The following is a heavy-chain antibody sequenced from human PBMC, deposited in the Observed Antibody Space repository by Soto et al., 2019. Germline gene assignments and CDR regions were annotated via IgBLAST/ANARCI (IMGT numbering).Heavy chain of an antibody. Sequence: QVQLVQSGAEVKKPGSSVKVSCKASGGTFSSYAISWVRQAPGQGLEWMGGIIPIFGTANYAQQFQGRVTSTAVESTSTAYTELSSLRSEDTAVYYCARDINYGHRNYYYYYGRDVWGQGTTVTVSS. J-gene: IGHJ6*02. V-gene: IGHV1-69*01. D-gene: IGHD3-16*01. CDR2: IIPIFGTA. CDR1: GGTFSSYA. CDR3: ARDINYGHRNYYYYYGRDV.